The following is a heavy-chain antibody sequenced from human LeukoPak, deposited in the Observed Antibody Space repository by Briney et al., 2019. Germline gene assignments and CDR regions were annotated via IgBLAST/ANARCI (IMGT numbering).Heavy chain of an antibody. V-gene: IGHV7-4-1*02. Sequence: ASVKESCKASGYTFISYAMNWVRQAPGKGLEGMGCINTNSGNPTYAQGFTGRFVFSLDTSVSTAYLQISSLKAEDTAVYYCARAYITMVRGVIITGFDYWGQGTLVTVSS. CDR2: INTNSGNP. CDR1: GYTFISYA. CDR3: ARAYITMVRGVIITGFDY. J-gene: IGHJ4*02. D-gene: IGHD3-10*01.